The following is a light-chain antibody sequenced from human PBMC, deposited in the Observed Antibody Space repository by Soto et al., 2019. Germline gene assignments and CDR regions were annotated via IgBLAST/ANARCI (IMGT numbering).Light chain of an antibody. CDR2: VAS. Sequence: IQMTQSPSSLSASVGERVTITCRASQRIRTDLNWYQQRPGKAPKVLIYVASTLQTGVPSRFSGSSSGTDFNLTITSLQPEDFALYYCQQSYKNPHPFGGGTRVEIK. CDR3: QQSYKNPHP. CDR1: QRIRTD. J-gene: IGKJ4*01. V-gene: IGKV1-39*01.